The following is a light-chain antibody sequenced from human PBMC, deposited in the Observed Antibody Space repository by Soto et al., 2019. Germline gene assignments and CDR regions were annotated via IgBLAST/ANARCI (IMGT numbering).Light chain of an antibody. V-gene: IGKV1-39*01. J-gene: IGKJ5*01. CDR3: QQSYSTPRIT. Sequence: DIQMTQSPSSLSASVGDRVTITCRASQSISSYLNWYQQKPGKAPKLLIYAASSLQSGVPSRFTGSGSGTDFTITISRLQPEDFATYYCQQSYSTPRITFGQGTRLESK. CDR1: QSISSY. CDR2: AAS.